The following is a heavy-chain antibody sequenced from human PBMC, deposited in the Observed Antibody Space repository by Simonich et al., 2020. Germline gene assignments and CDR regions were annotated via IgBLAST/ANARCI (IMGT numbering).Heavy chain of an antibody. CDR1: GLSFSSYW. D-gene: IGHD7-27*01. J-gene: IGHJ6*03. CDR2: IKQDGSEK. CDR3: ARDGLGTAYYYYMDV. V-gene: IGHV3-7*01. Sequence: EVQLVESGGGLVQPGGSLGLSCAASGLSFSSYWMDWVRQAPGKGLEWVANIKQDGSEKYYVDSVKGRFTISRDNAKNSLYLQMNSLRAEDTAVYYCARDGLGTAYYYYMDVWGKGTTVTVSS.